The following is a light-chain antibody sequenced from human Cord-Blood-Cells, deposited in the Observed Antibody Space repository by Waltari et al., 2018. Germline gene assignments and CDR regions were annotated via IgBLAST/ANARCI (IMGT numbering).Light chain of an antibody. J-gene: IGKJ2*03. CDR2: AGS. CDR1: QSISSY. CDR3: QQSYSTQYS. Sequence: DIQMTQSPSSLSASVGDRVTITCRASQSISSYLNWYQQKPGKAPKLLIYAGSSLQSGVPSRFSGSGSGTDFTLTISSLQPEDFATYYCQQSYSTQYSFGQGTKLEIK. V-gene: IGKV1-39*01.